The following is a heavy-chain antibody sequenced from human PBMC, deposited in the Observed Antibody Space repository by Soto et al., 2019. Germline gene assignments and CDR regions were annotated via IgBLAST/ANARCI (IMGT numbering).Heavy chain of an antibody. CDR1: GYIFTGYH. CDR3: ARDARGTRGFDEMDI. J-gene: IGHJ6*02. V-gene: IGHV1-2*02. D-gene: IGHD3-9*01. CDR2: INPNSGDT. Sequence: ASVKVSCKASGYIFTGYHIHWVRQAPGRGLEWMGWINPNSGDTEYAQNFQGRVTMTRDTSFNLVYMEMSGLMSDDTAVYYCARDARGTRGFDEMDIWGQGATVTVSS.